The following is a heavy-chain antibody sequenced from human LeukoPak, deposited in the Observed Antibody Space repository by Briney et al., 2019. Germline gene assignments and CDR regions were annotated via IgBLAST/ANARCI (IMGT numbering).Heavy chain of an antibody. CDR3: AEEVSGSPNFDY. D-gene: IGHD3-10*01. V-gene: IGHV3-23*01. Sequence: GGSLRLSCAASGFTFSSYAMSWVRQAPGKGLEWVSSISGSGGSIYYADSVKGRLTISRDNSKNTLYLQMNSLRAEDTAVYYCAEEVSGSPNFDYWVQGTLVTVSS. CDR1: GFTFSSYA. CDR2: ISGSGGSI. J-gene: IGHJ4*02.